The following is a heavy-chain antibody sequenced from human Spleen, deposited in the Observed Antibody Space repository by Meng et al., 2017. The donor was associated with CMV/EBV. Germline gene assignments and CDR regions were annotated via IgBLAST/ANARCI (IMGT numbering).Heavy chain of an antibody. V-gene: IGHV3-74*01. Sequence: SGFTFSSYWMHWVRQAPEKGLVWVSRINSDGSSTSYADSVKGRFTISRDNAKNTLYLQMNSLRAEDTAVYYCARSREAYSRALDYWGGQGTLVTVSS. CDR2: INSDGSST. CDR3: ARSREAYSRALDYW. D-gene: IGHD6-13*01. J-gene: IGHJ4*02. CDR1: GFTFSSYW.